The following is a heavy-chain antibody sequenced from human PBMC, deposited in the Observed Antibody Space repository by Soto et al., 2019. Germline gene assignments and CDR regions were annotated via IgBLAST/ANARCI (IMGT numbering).Heavy chain of an antibody. V-gene: IGHV3-30*18. J-gene: IGHJ4*02. CDR1: EFTFSIYG. D-gene: IGHD3-22*01. Sequence: PGGSLRLSCAASEFTFSIYGMHWVRQAPGKGLEWVAVISYDGSNKYYADSVKGRFTISRDNSKNTLYLQMNSLRAEDTAVYYCAKIKGYYDSSGYTGGFDYWGQGTLVTVSS. CDR3: AKIKGYYDSSGYTGGFDY. CDR2: ISYDGSNK.